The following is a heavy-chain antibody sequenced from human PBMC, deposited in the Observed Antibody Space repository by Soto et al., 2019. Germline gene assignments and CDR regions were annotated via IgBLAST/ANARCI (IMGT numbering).Heavy chain of an antibody. CDR3: AKATERTGYSSSWYFDY. Sequence: GGSLRLSCAASGFTFSSYAMSWVRQAPGKGLEWVSAISGSGGSTYYADSVKGRFTISRDNSKNTLYLQMNSLRAEDTAVYYCAKATERTGYSSSWYFDYWGQGALVTVSS. CDR2: ISGSGGST. J-gene: IGHJ4*02. CDR1: GFTFSSYA. D-gene: IGHD6-13*01. V-gene: IGHV3-23*01.